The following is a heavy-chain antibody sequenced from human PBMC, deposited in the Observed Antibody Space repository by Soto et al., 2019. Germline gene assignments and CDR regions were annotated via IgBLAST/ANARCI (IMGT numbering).Heavy chain of an antibody. D-gene: IGHD4-17*01. CDR3: ARHKGGDPYYFDY. V-gene: IGHV3-33*01. CDR1: GFTFINYG. CDR2: IWYDGSNK. Sequence: QVQLVESGGGVVQPGMSLRPSCAASGFTFINYGMPGVRRAPGKGWEWVAVIWYDGSNKYYADSVKGRFTISRDNSKNTLYLQMNTLRAEDTAVYYCARHKGGDPYYFDYWGQGTLVTVSS. J-gene: IGHJ4*02.